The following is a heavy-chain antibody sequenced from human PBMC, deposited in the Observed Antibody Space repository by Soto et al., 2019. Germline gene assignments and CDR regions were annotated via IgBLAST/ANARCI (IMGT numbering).Heavy chain of an antibody. CDR3: ARSIAVAGTDY. CDR2: IFYSGST. J-gene: IGHJ4*02. CDR1: GDSISSSSYY. D-gene: IGHD6-19*01. V-gene: IGHV4-39*01. Sequence: SETLSLTCAVSGDSISSSSYYWGWIRQPPGKGLEWIGSIFYSGSTYYNPSLKSRVTISVDTSKNQFSLKLSSVTAADTAVYYCARSIAVAGTDYWGQGTLVTVSS.